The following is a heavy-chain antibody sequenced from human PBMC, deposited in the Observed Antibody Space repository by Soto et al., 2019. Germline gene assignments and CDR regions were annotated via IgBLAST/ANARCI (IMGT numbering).Heavy chain of an antibody. CDR3: ARAHSRDGYYWFDP. J-gene: IGHJ5*02. V-gene: IGHV4-59*01. D-gene: IGHD5-12*01. CDR2: IYYSGST. Sequence: SETLSLTCTFSGGSISSYYWSWIRQPPGKGLEWIGYIYYSGSTNYNPSLKSRVTISVDTSKNQFSLKLSSVTAADTAVYYCARAHSRDGYYWFDPWGQGTLVTVSS. CDR1: GGSISSYY.